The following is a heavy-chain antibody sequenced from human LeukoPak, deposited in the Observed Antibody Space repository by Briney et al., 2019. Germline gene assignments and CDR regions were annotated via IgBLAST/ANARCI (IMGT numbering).Heavy chain of an antibody. Sequence: ASVKVSCKASGYTFSSYGISWVRQAPGQGLEWMGWITSYNGNTKYAQQLQGRVTMTTDTSTGTAYMELRSLRSEDTAVYYCARDDGGLAALSGSSSSVSGGFDYWGQGTLVTVSS. V-gene: IGHV1-18*01. J-gene: IGHJ4*02. CDR3: ARDDGGLAALSGSSSSVSGGFDY. D-gene: IGHD6-6*01. CDR1: GYTFSSYG. CDR2: ITSYNGNT.